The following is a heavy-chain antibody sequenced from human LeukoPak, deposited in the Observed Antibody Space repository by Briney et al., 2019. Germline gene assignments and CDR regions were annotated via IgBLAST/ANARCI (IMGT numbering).Heavy chain of an antibody. J-gene: IGHJ6*02. CDR3: ARSIAAAGTSYYYGMDV. CDR1: GYTFTGYY. Sequence: GASVKVSCKASGYTFTGYYMHWVRQAPGQGLEWMGWINPNSGGTNYAQKFQGWVTMTRDTSISTAYMELSRLRSDDTAVYYCARSIAAAGTSYYYGMDVWGQGTTVTVSS. CDR2: INPNSGGT. V-gene: IGHV1-2*04. D-gene: IGHD6-13*01.